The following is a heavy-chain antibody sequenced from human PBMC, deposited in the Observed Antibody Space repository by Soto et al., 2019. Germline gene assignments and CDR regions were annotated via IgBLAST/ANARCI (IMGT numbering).Heavy chain of an antibody. Sequence: ASVKVSCKASGYTFTSYYMHWVRQAPGQGLEWMGIINPSGGSTSYAQKFQGRVTMTRDTSTSTVYMELSSLRSEDTAVYYCARGHCGGDCYPVYYYYGMDVWGQGTTVTVSS. J-gene: IGHJ6*02. CDR3: ARGHCGGDCYPVYYYYGMDV. CDR2: INPSGGST. CDR1: GYTFTSYY. V-gene: IGHV1-46*01. D-gene: IGHD2-21*02.